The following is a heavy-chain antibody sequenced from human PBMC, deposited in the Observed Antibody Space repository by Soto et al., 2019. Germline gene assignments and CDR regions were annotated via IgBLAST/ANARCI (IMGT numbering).Heavy chain of an antibody. CDR3: ARDGNRGYDMDV. D-gene: IGHD2-15*01. Sequence: EVQLVESGGGLVQPGGSLRLSCAASGLTFSAYHMDWVRQAPGKGLEWISYISTSSRVTYYADSVKGRFTISRDDGRDLLFLQMNSLRDEDTAVYDCARDGNRGYDMDVWGQGTTVTVSS. CDR1: GLTFSAYH. J-gene: IGHJ6*02. V-gene: IGHV3-48*02. CDR2: ISTSSRVT.